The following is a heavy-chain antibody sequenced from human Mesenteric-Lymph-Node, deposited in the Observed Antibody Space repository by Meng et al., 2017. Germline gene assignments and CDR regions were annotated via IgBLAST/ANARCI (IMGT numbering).Heavy chain of an antibody. CDR3: AKPLLTSTINYYFDN. V-gene: IGHV1-46*01. CDR1: GYTFTSYY. J-gene: IGHJ4*02. CDR2: INPSGGST. Sequence: ASVKVSCKASGYTFTSYYMHWVRQAPGQGLEWMGIINPSGGSTSYAQKFQGRVTMTRDTSTSTVYMELSSLRSEDTAVYYCAKPLLTSTINYYFDNWGQGTLVTVSS. D-gene: IGHD5-24*01.